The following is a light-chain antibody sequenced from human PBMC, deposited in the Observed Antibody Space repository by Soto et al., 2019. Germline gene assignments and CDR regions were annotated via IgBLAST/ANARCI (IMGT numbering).Light chain of an antibody. CDR1: QSVNSY. CDR3: QQRSNWPLT. V-gene: IGKV3-11*01. J-gene: IGKJ4*01. CDR2: DAS. Sequence: EIVWTQSPATLSLSPVERATLSCRASQSVNSYLAWYQQKPGQAPRLLIYDASNRATDIPARFSGSGSGTDFTLTLSSLEPEDFAVYYCQQRSNWPLTFGGGTKV.